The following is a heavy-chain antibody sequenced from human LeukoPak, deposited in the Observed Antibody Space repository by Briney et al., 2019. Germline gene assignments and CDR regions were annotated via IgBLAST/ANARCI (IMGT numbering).Heavy chain of an antibody. CDR1: GFTFSSCW. CDR2: IKQDGSEK. J-gene: IGHJ4*02. CDR3: AREYYCTNGVCLDY. V-gene: IGHV3-7*01. Sequence: GGSLRLSCAASGFTFSSCWMSWVRQAPGKGREWVANIKQDGSEKYYVDSVKGRFTISRDNAKNSLYLQMNSLRAEDTAVYYCAREYYCTNGVCLDYWGQGTLVTVSS. D-gene: IGHD2-8*01.